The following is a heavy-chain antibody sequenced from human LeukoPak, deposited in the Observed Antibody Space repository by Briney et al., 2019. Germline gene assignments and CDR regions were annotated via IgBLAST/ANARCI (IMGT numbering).Heavy chain of an antibody. CDR2: IYSGGST. CDR3: ARGGVGAARGWFDP. Sequence: QPGGSLRLSCAASGFTVSSNYMSWVRQAPGKGLEWVSVIYSGGSTYYADSVKGRFTISRDNSKNTLYLQMNSLRAEDTAVYYCARGGVGAARGWFDPWGQGTLVTVSS. D-gene: IGHD6-6*01. J-gene: IGHJ5*02. V-gene: IGHV3-66*02. CDR1: GFTVSSNY.